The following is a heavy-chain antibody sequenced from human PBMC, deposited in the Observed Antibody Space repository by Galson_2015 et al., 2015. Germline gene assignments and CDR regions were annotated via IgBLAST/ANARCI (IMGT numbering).Heavy chain of an antibody. J-gene: IGHJ6*03. Sequence: SVKVSCKASGYTFTNYGMNWVRQAPGQGLEWMGWINANTGNPTFAQGFAGRFVFSLDTSVSTAYLQISSLKAEDTAVYYCARGGYCGGGSCYFASPYFYYTDLWGKGTKVTASS. V-gene: IGHV7-4-1*02. CDR1: GYTFTNYG. D-gene: IGHD2-15*01. CDR2: INANTGNP. CDR3: ARGGYCGGGSCYFASPYFYYTDL.